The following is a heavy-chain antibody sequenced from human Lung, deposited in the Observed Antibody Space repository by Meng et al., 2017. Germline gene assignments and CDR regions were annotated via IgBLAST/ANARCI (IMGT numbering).Heavy chain of an antibody. V-gene: IGHV1-18*04. CDR2: LGAHDGDR. D-gene: IGHD3-10*01. CDR3: ARGTPGRSYSDF. CDR1: EYTLTGYG. Sequence: QIHPVQSGAEVKKPGAPVMPSCKSSEYTLTGYGVSWVRQAPGQGLEWMAWLGAHDGDRSHAPRFQGRVTVTADRLTATSFMELRNLRYDDTAVYYCARGTPGRSYSDFWGQGTLVTVSS. J-gene: IGHJ4*02.